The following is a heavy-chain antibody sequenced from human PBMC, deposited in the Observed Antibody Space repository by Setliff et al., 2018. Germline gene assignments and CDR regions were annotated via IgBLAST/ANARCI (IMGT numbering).Heavy chain of an antibody. J-gene: IGHJ3*02. CDR3: ATDVRGRAFDI. Sequence: ASVKVSCKAYGYTFSRNYITWVRQAPGKGLEWMGGFDPEDGETIYAQKFQGRVTMTEDTSTDTAYMELSSLRSEDTAVYYCATDVRGRAFDIWGQGTMVTVSS. V-gene: IGHV1-24*01. CDR1: GYTFSRNY. CDR2: FDPEDGET.